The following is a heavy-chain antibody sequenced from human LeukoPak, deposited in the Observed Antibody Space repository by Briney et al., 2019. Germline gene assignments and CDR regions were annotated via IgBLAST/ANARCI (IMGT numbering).Heavy chain of an antibody. V-gene: IGHV3-21*01. CDR3: ARATMVRGVPPGVSRD. D-gene: IGHD3-10*01. CDR2: ISSSSSYL. CDR1: GFTFSSYS. J-gene: IGHJ4*02. Sequence: GGSLRLSCAASGFTFSSYSMNWVRQAPGKGLEWVSSISSSSSYLYYADSVKGRFTISRDNAKNSLYLQMNSLRAEDTAVYYCARATMVRGVPPGVSRDWGQGTLVTVSS.